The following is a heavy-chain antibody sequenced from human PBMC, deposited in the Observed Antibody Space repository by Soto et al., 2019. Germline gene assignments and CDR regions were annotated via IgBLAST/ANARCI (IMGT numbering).Heavy chain of an antibody. CDR1: GYSFTNYW. D-gene: IGHD6-13*01. Sequence: PWESLKISCKGSGYSFTNYWISWVRQMPGKGLDWMGRIDPSDSYTNYSPSFQGHVTISADKSLSTAYLQWSSLKASDTAMYYCARRAPYSSRWGDIFDIWGQGTVVTVSS. J-gene: IGHJ3*02. V-gene: IGHV5-10-1*01. CDR2: IDPSDSYT. CDR3: ARRAPYSSRWGDIFDI.